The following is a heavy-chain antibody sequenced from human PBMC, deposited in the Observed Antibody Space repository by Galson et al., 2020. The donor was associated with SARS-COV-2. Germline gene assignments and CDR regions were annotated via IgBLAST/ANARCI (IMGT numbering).Heavy chain of an antibody. CDR2: TRNKANSYTT. D-gene: IGHD3-3*01. CDR1: GFTFSDHY. J-gene: IGHJ6*02. V-gene: IGHV3-72*01. CDR3: ARRKLVFDYYYYYGMDV. Sequence: GGSLRLSCAASGFTFSDHYMDWVRQAPGKGLEWVGRTRNKANSYTTEYAASVKGRFTISRDDSKNSLYLQMNSLKTEDTAVYYCARRKLVFDYYYYYGMDVWGQGTTVTVSS.